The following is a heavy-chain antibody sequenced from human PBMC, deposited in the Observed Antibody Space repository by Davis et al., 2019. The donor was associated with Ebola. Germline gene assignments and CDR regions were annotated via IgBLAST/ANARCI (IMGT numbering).Heavy chain of an antibody. CDR2: LSAYNGNT. CDR3: ARTIAGDWPGRY. J-gene: IGHJ4*02. D-gene: IGHD3-9*01. CDR1: GYTFTSYG. Sequence: ASVKVSCKASGYTFTSYGISWVRQAPGQGLEGMGWLSAYNGNTNYAQKLPGRVTMTTDTSTSTAYMDLRSLRSDDTAVYYCARTIAGDWPGRYWGQGTLVTVSS. V-gene: IGHV1-18*01.